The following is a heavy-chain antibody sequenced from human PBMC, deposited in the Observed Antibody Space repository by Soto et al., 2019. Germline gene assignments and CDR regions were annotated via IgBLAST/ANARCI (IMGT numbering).Heavy chain of an antibody. V-gene: IGHV1-18*01. D-gene: IGHD2-2*01. CDR2: ISANSGDT. J-gene: IGHJ4*02. CDR1: GYTFSSYG. Sequence: QVQLVQSGAEVKEPGASVRVSCKASGYTFSSYGFSWVRQAPGQGLEWVAWISANSGDTNSAQKFQGRVTLTTDTSTITAYMDLTSLTFDDTSIYYCARDFRDSCGVASCIYFDFWGQGTLVTVSS. CDR3: ARDFRDSCGVASCIYFDF.